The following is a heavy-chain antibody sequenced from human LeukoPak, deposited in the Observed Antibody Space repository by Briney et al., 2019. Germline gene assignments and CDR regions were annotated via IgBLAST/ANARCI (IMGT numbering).Heavy chain of an antibody. Sequence: SETLSLTCTVSGGSISSYYWNWIRQPPGKGLEWIGEINHSGSTNYNLSLKSRVSISVDTSKNHFSLKLSSLTAADTAVYYCARITEYRSYGDSYYGMDVWGQGTTVTVSS. CDR3: ARITEYRSYGDSYYGMDV. D-gene: IGHD5-18*01. CDR1: GGSISSYY. V-gene: IGHV4-34*01. J-gene: IGHJ6*02. CDR2: INHSGST.